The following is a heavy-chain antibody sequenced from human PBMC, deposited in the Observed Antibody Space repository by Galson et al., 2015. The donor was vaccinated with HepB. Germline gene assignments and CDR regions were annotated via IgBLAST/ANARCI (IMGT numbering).Heavy chain of an antibody. CDR2: ISAYNGNT. CDR1: GYTFTSYG. J-gene: IGHJ6*02. D-gene: IGHD3-3*01. CDR3: ARRFGYYDFWTDPGHHYGMDV. Sequence: SVKVSCKASGYTFTSYGISWVRQAPGQGLEWMGWISAYNGNTNYAQKLQGRVTMTTDTSTSTAYMELRSLRSDDTAVYYCARRFGYYDFWTDPGHHYGMDVWGQGTTVTVSS. V-gene: IGHV1-18*04.